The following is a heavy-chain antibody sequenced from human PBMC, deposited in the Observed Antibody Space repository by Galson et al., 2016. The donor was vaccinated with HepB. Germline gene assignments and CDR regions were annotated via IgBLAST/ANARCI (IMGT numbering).Heavy chain of an antibody. J-gene: IGHJ4*02. CDR1: GFNFSIYA. CDR3: ASGSQVGAKRPFDY. CDR2: ISNDGTKK. D-gene: IGHD1-26*01. Sequence: SLRVSCADSGFNFSIYAMHWVRQAPGKGLEWVAVISNDGTKKYYTDSVKGRFTISRDNFKNTLYLQMNSLRPEDTAVYYCASGSQVGAKRPFDYWGQGTLVTVSS. V-gene: IGHV3-30-3*01.